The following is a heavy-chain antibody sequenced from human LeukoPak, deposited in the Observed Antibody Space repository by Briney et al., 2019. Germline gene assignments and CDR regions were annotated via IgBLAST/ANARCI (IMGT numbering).Heavy chain of an antibody. CDR2: IRSKANSYAT. CDR1: GFTFSVSA. CDR3: TRLGYSSGWHGGDFFDY. D-gene: IGHD6-19*01. Sequence: GGSLRLSCAASGFTFSVSAMHWVRQASGKGREWVGRIRSKANSYATAYAASVKGRFTISRDDSKNTAYLQMNSLKTEDTAVYYCTRLGYSSGWHGGDFFDYWGQGTLVTVSS. V-gene: IGHV3-73*01. J-gene: IGHJ4*02.